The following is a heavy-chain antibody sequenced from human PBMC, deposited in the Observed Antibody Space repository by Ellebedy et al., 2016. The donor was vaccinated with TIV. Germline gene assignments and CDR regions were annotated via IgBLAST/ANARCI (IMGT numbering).Heavy chain of an antibody. D-gene: IGHD2-2*01. CDR1: GGSISSGGYY. CDR3: ARFASYHSVFDY. J-gene: IGHJ4*02. CDR2: IYYSGST. Sequence: SETLSLTXTVSGGSISSGGYYWSWIRQHPGKGLEWIGYIYYSGSTYYNPSLKSRVTISVDTSKNQFSLKLSSVTAADTAVYYCARFASYHSVFDYWGQGTLVTVSS. V-gene: IGHV4-31*03.